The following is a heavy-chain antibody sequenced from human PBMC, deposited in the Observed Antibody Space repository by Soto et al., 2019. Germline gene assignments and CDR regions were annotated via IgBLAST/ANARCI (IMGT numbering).Heavy chain of an antibody. J-gene: IGHJ4*02. V-gene: IGHV3-30*18. CDR2: ISRDGNSK. Sequence: QVQLVESGGGVIQPGKSLRLACAASGFTFSSRGMHWVRQAPGKGLEWVAIISRDGNSKFYGGSVKGRFTIPRDNSKDTLYLEMNNLLFEDTAVYYCVKEDDNYFFDYWGPGTLVTVSS. CDR1: GFTFSSRG. CDR3: VKEDDNYFFDY. D-gene: IGHD1-1*01.